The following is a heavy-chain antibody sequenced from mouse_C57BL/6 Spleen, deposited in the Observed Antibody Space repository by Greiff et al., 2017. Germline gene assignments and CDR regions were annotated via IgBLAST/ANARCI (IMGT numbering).Heavy chain of an antibody. D-gene: IGHD1-1*01. CDR3: ARVDYGSSYVEYFDV. CDR2: ISYDGSN. V-gene: IGHV3-6*01. CDR1: GYSITSGYY. Sequence: ESGPGLVKPSQSLSLTCSVTGYSITSGYYWNWIRQFPGNKLEWMGYISYDGSNNYNPSLKNRISITRDTSKNQFFLKLNSVTTEDTATYYCARVDYGSSYVEYFDVWGTGTTVTVSS. J-gene: IGHJ1*03.